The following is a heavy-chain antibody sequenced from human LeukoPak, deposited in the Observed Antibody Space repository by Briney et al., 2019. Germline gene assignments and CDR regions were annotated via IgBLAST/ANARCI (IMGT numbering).Heavy chain of an antibody. D-gene: IGHD5-24*01. CDR2: ISDDGSNK. CDR3: ARDLRHSDGSTIS. J-gene: IGHJ4*02. Sequence: PRGSLRLSCAAAGFTFSIYAFHWVRQAPGKGLEWVAVISDDGSNKLYADSVKGRFTISRDNSKNTLYLQMNSLRAEDTAVYYCARDLRHSDGSTISWGQGSLVTVSS. CDR1: GFTFSIYA. V-gene: IGHV3-30*04.